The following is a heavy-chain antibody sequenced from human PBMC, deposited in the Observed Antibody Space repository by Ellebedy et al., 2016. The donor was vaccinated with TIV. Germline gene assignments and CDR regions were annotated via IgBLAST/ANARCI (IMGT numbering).Heavy chain of an antibody. Sequence: ASVKVCCXASGYTFTSYGISWVRQAPGQGLEWMGWISAYNGNTNYAQKLQGRVTMTTDTSTSTAYMELRSLRSEDTAVYYCASRRGDYSYYYYMDVWGKGTTVTVSS. CDR2: ISAYNGNT. CDR3: ASRRGDYSYYYYMDV. CDR1: GYTFTSYG. V-gene: IGHV1-18*01. J-gene: IGHJ6*03.